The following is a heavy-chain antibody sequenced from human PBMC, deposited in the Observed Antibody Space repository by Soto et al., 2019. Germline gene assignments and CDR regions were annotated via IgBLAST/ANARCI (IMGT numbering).Heavy chain of an antibody. CDR2: IYYSGST. J-gene: IGHJ6*02. V-gene: IGHV4-39*01. D-gene: IGHD6-13*01. Sequence: PSETLSLTCTVSGGSISGSSYYWGWIRQPPGKGLEWIGSIYYSGSTYYNPSLKSRVTISVDTSKNQFSLKLSSVTAADTAVYYCARHXTVAAAAPYYYYYGMDVWGQGTTVTVSS. CDR1: GGSISGSSYY. CDR3: ARHXTVAAAAPYYYYYGMDV.